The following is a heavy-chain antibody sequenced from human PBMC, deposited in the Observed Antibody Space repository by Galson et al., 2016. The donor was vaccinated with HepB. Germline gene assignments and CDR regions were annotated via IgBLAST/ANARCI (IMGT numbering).Heavy chain of an antibody. D-gene: IGHD6-19*01. CDR1: GFTFSNYA. CDR2: ISSSGITT. V-gene: IGHV3-23*01. Sequence: SLRLSCAASGFTFSNYALTWVRQTPGKGLEWVSGISSSGITTFYAVSVKGRFNISRDNSNNTLYLQMNSLRAEDTAVYYCAKGIRGSGYPWKRVLQNDHWGQRVLVTVSA. J-gene: IGHJ4*02. CDR3: AKGIRGSGYPWKRVLQNDH.